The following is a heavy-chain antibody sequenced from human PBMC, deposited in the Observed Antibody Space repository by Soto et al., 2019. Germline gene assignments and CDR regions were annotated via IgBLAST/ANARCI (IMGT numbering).Heavy chain of an antibody. V-gene: IGHV3-74*01. Sequence: GGSLRLSCAASGFTFSNYWMQWVRQAPGKGLVWVSRINSDGSSTSYADSVKGRFTISRDNAKNTLYLQMNNLRADDTAVYYCVRVLKSIGWDNDVLDIWGQGTMVTVSS. J-gene: IGHJ3*02. CDR3: VRVLKSIGWDNDVLDI. CDR1: GFTFSNYW. D-gene: IGHD6-19*01. CDR2: INSDGSST.